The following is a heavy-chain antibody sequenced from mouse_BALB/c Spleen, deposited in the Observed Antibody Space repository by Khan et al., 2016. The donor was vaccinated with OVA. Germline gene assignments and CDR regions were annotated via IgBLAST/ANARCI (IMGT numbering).Heavy chain of an antibody. D-gene: IGHD1-2*01. V-gene: IGHV5-15*02. CDR3: GRGGGTAPFAY. Sequence: EVELVESGGGLVQPGGSRKLSCEASGFTFSDYGMAWVRQAPGKGPEWVAFISDLAYTIYSADTVTGRFTISRVNAKNTLYQERSSLRSEDTAIYYGGRGGGTAPFAYWHLGTLVAVSA. CDR2: ISDLAYTI. J-gene: IGHJ3*01. CDR1: GFTFSDYG.